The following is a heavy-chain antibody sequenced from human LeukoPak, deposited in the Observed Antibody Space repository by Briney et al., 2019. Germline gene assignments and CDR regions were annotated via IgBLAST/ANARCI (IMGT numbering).Heavy chain of an antibody. Sequence: PGGSLRLSCVASGFTFTRYWMSWVRQAPGKGLEGVANIKQDGSEKHYVDSVKGRFTISRDNARNSVYLQMNSLSDDDTAVYYCARDGDYIMPPFDYWGQGSLVTVSS. CDR2: IKQDGSEK. V-gene: IGHV3-7*01. CDR3: ARDGDYIMPPFDY. CDR1: GFTFTRYW. D-gene: IGHD4-17*01. J-gene: IGHJ4*02.